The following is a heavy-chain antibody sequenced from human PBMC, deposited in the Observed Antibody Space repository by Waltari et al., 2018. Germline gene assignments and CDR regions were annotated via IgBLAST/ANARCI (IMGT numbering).Heavy chain of an antibody. CDR3: AREIRIAAAFDY. V-gene: IGHV3-21*01. J-gene: IGHJ4*02. Sequence: EVQLVESGGGMVKPGGSLSLSCAAPGFTFSSYSLNWFRQAPGKGVEWVASISRSRSYIYYADSVKGRFTISRDNAKNSLYLQMNSLRAEDTAVYYCAREIRIAAAFDYWGQGTLVTVSS. CDR1: GFTFSSYS. D-gene: IGHD6-13*01. CDR2: ISRSRSYI.